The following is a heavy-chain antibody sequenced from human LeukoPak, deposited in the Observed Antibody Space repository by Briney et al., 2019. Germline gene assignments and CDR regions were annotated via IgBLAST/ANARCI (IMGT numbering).Heavy chain of an antibody. CDR3: ARDPDGNNWFDP. CDR2: IYYSGST. V-gene: IGHV4-59*01. Sequence: SETPSLTCTVSGGSISSYYWSWIRQPPGKGLEWIAYIYYSGSTNYNPSLKSRVTISVDTSKNQFSLKLSSVTAADTAVYYCARDPDGNNWFDPWGQGTLVTVSS. CDR1: GGSISSYY. D-gene: IGHD1-14*01. J-gene: IGHJ5*02.